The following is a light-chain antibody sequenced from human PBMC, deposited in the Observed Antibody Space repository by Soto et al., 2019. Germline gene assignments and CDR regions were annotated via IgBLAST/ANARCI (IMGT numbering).Light chain of an antibody. Sequence: DLQMTQSPTSLSASVGDRVTITCRASQGIRNDVAWYQQIPGKAPKLLIYAASTLQSGVPSRFSGSGSGTDFTRTINGLQPEDVATYSCQKYSSVPVFGPGTKVEIK. J-gene: IGKJ3*01. V-gene: IGKV1-27*01. CDR2: AAS. CDR3: QKYSSVPV. CDR1: QGIRND.